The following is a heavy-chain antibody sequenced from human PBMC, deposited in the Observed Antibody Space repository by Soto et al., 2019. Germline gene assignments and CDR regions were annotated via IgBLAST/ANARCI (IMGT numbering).Heavy chain of an antibody. CDR3: ARDHGGVFDY. J-gene: IGHJ4*02. V-gene: IGHV4-59*01. CDR1: GGSISSYY. CDR2: IYYSGST. D-gene: IGHD3-10*01. Sequence: QVQLQESGPGLVKPSETLSLTCTVSGGSISSYYWSWIRQPPGKGLEWIGYIYYSGSTNYNPSLKSRVTISVDTSKNQFSLKLSSVTAADTAVYYCARDHGGVFDYWGQGTLVTVSS.